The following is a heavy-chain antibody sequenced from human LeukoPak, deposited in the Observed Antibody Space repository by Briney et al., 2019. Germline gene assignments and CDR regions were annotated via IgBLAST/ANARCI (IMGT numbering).Heavy chain of an antibody. CDR3: ARVSSGWYRES. Sequence: GGSLRLSCAASGFTFSSYAMSWVRQAPGKGLEWVSAISGSGGSTYYADSVKGRFTISRDNSKNTLYLQMNSLRAEDTAVYYCARVSSGWYRESWGQGTLVTVSS. CDR1: GFTFSSYA. J-gene: IGHJ5*02. V-gene: IGHV3-23*01. D-gene: IGHD6-19*01. CDR2: ISGSGGST.